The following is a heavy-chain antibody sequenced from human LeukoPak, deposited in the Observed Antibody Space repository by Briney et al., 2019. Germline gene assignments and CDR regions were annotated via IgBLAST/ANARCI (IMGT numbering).Heavy chain of an antibody. D-gene: IGHD3-22*01. CDR2: ISAYNGNT. CDR1: GYTFTSYG. V-gene: IGHV1-18*01. Sequence: GASVKVSCKASGYTFTSYGISWVRQAPGQGLEWMGWISAYNGNTNYAQKLQGRVTMTTDTSTSTAYMELRSLRSDDTAVYYCARSRGNYYDSSGYSLGAFYIWGQGTMVTVSS. J-gene: IGHJ3*02. CDR3: ARSRGNYYDSSGYSLGAFYI.